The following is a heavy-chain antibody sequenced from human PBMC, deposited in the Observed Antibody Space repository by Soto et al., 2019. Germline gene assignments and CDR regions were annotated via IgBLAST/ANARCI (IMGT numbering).Heavy chain of an antibody. CDR3: AFGVYYYYMDV. Sequence: ASVKVSCKASGGTFSSYAISWVRQAPGQGLEWMGGIIPIFGTANYAQKFQGRDTITADKSTSPAYMKLSSLRSEDTAVYYCAFGVYYYYMDVWGKGTTVTVSS. V-gene: IGHV1-69*06. D-gene: IGHD3-10*01. CDR1: GGTFSSYA. J-gene: IGHJ6*03. CDR2: IIPIFGTA.